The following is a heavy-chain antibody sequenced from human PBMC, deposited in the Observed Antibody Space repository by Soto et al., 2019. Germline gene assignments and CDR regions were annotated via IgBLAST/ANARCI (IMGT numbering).Heavy chain of an antibody. D-gene: IGHD3-16*01. CDR2: IIPIFSSR. J-gene: IGHJ6*02. CDR1: RDTFNKYA. Sequence: QVQLVQSGAAVKKPGSSVKVSCKTSRDTFNKYAFNWVRQAPGQGLEWMGWIIPIFSSRNYAEKFQGRVTITADDSTSTAYMALRSLRFEDTAVYYCARGETYLGVWGQGTTVTVSS. V-gene: IGHV1-69*01. CDR3: ARGETYLGV.